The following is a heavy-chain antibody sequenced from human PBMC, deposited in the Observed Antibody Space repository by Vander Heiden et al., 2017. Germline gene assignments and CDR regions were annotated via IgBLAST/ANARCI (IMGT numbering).Heavy chain of an antibody. CDR3: ARDRRYDYDSSGYPPLDY. D-gene: IGHD3-22*01. CDR1: GFTFSSYS. V-gene: IGHV3-21*01. CDR2: ISSSSSYI. J-gene: IGHJ4*02. Sequence: EVQLVESGGGLVKPGGSLRLSCAASGFTFSSYSMNWVRQAPGKGLEWVSSISSSSSYIYYADSVKGRVTISRDNAKNSLYRQMNSLRAEETAVYYCARDRRYDYDSSGYPPLDYWGQGTLVTVSS.